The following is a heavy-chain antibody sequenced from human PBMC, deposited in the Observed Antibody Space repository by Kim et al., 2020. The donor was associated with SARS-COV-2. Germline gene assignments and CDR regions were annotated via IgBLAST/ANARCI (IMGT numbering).Heavy chain of an antibody. D-gene: IGHD1-26*01. CDR1: GGSISSGGYY. CDR2: IYYSGST. J-gene: IGHJ3*02. CDR3: ATDVEASGSPQDAFDI. Sequence: SETLSLTCTVSGGSISSGGYYWSWIRQHPGKGLEWIGYIYYSGSTYYNPSLKSRVTISVDTSKNQFSLKLSSVTAADTAVYYCATDVEASGSPQDAFDIWGQGTMVTVSS. V-gene: IGHV4-31*03.